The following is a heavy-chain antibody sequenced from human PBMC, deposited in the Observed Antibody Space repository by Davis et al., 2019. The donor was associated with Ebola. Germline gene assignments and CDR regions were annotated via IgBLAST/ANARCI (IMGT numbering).Heavy chain of an antibody. Sequence: GGSLRLSCAASGFNFNKYAMSWVRQAPGKGLEWVSSISTTGGSTYYADSVKGRFTISRGNSKNTLSLQMNSLRADDTAVYYCARAVAATWSPFDNWGQGTLVTVSS. CDR3: ARAVAATWSPFDN. J-gene: IGHJ4*02. CDR2: ISTTGGST. D-gene: IGHD6-19*01. V-gene: IGHV3-23*01. CDR1: GFNFNKYA.